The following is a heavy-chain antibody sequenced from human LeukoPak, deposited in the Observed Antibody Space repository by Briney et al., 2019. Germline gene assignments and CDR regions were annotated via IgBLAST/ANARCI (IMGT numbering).Heavy chain of an antibody. V-gene: IGHV3-49*03. D-gene: IGHD3-10*01. CDR2: IRSKAYGGTT. CDR3: TRDTLELWFGELLPLDY. J-gene: IGHJ4*02. Sequence: GRSLRLSCTASGFTFGDYAMSWFRQAPGKGLEWVGFIRSKAYGGTTEYAVSVKGRFTISRDDSKSIAYLQMNSLKTEDTAVYYCTRDTLELWFGELLPLDYWGQGTLVTVSS. CDR1: GFTFGDYA.